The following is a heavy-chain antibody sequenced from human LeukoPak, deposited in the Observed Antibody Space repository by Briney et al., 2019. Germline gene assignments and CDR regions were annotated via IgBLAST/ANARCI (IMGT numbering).Heavy chain of an antibody. D-gene: IGHD3-22*01. J-gene: IGHJ4*02. CDR1: GFTFSDYY. V-gene: IGHV3-11*04. CDR2: ISSSGSTI. Sequence: GGSLRLSCVASGFTFSDYYMSWIRQAPGKGLEWVSYISSSGSTIYYADSVKGRFTISRDNAKNSLYLQMNSLRAEDTAVYYCARDKYYYDLFDYWGQGTLVTVSS. CDR3: ARDKYYYDLFDY.